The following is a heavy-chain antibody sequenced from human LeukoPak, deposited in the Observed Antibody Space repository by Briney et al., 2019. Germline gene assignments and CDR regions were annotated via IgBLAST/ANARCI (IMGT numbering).Heavy chain of an antibody. J-gene: IGHJ4*02. CDR1: GYTFTGYY. V-gene: IGHV1-2*06. CDR2: INPNSGGT. Sequence: GASVKVSCKASGYTFTGYYMHWVRQAPGQGLEWIGRINPNSGGTNYAQKFQGRVTMTRDTSISTAYMELSRLRSDDTAVYYCARDPSGYYDSSGYLHDGTFDYWGQGTLVTVSS. CDR3: ARDPSGYYDSSGYLHDGTFDY. D-gene: IGHD3-22*01.